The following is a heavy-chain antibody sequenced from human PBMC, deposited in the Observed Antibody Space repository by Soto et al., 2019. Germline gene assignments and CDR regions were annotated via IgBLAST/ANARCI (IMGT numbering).Heavy chain of an antibody. V-gene: IGHV3-33*01. CDR2: IWYDGSNK. CDR1: GLTFSSYG. Sequence: QVQLVESGGGVVQPGRSLRLSCAASGLTFSSYGMHWVRQAPGKGLEWVAVIWYDGSNKYYADSVKGRFTISRDNSKNTLYLQMNSLRAEDTAVYYCARDPPYSSGWGQGTLVTVSS. J-gene: IGHJ4*02. CDR3: ARDPPYSSG. D-gene: IGHD6-19*01.